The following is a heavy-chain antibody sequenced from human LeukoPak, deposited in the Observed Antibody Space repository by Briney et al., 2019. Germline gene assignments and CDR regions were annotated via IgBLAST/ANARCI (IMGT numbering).Heavy chain of an antibody. CDR3: VRDNRSYNFDY. CDR2: IKSDGSST. D-gene: IGHD1-26*01. J-gene: IGHJ4*02. Sequence: TGGSLRLSCAAFGFTFSRYWMHWVRQAPGKGLVWVSCIKSDGSSTSIADSAKGRFTISRDNAKNTVYLQMNSLRAEDTAVYYCVRDNRSYNFDYWGQGTLVTVSS. CDR1: GFTFSRYW. V-gene: IGHV3-74*01.